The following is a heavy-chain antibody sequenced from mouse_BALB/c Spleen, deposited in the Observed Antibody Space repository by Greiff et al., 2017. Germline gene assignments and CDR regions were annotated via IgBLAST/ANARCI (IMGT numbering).Heavy chain of an antibody. V-gene: IGHV5-4*02. CDR1: GFTFSDYY. J-gene: IGHJ4*01. Sequence: EVMLVESGGGLVKPGGSLKLSCAASGFTFSDYYMYWVRQTPEKRLEWVATISDGGSYTYYPDSVKGRFTISRDNAKNNLYLQMSSLKSEDTAMYYCASLYYGSSYRAMDYWGQGTSVTVSS. CDR2: ISDGGSYT. D-gene: IGHD1-1*01. CDR3: ASLYYGSSYRAMDY.